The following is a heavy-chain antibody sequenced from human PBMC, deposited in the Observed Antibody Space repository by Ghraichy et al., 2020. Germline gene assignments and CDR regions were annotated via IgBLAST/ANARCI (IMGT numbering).Heavy chain of an antibody. CDR1: GGSISSSSYY. V-gene: IGHV4-39*01. CDR3: ASQNYYDSGNYYY. CDR2: IYYSGST. J-gene: IGHJ4*02. Sequence: ETLSLTCTVSGGSISSSSYYWGWIRQPPGKGLEWIGSIYYSGSTSYNPSLKSRVTISVDTSKNQFSLKLSSVTAADTAVYYCASQNYYDSGNYYYWGQGTLVTVSS. D-gene: IGHD3-10*01.